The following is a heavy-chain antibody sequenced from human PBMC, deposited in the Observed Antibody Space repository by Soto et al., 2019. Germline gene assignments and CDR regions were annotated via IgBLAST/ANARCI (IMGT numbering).Heavy chain of an antibody. CDR1: GGTFSSYA. CDR2: IIPIFGTA. Sequence: QVQLVQSGAEVKKPGSSVKVSCKASGGTFSSYAISWVRQAPGQGLEWMGGIIPIFGTANYAQKFQGRVTITADDSTSTAYMALSSLRSEDTAVYYCALLPDRSYGYGYHWGVCGTDGGGRVTTVTVSS. V-gene: IGHV1-69*01. D-gene: IGHD5-18*01. J-gene: IGHJ6*02. CDR3: ALLPDRSYGYGYHWGVCGTDG.